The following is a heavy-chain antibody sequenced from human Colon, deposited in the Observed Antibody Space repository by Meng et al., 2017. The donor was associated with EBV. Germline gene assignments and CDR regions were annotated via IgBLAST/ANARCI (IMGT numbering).Heavy chain of an antibody. CDR2: IHSSGST. CDR3: ARASYGSGSPLGESWFDP. D-gene: IGHD3-10*01. V-gene: IGHV4-31*03. J-gene: IGHJ5*02. Sequence: QVQLKALGQGLVKPSQTLSLTCTVSGGSISRGGYYWSWIRQHPGKGLEWIGYIHSSGSTYYNPSLRSRLTISVDTSKNQFSLKLSSVTAADTAVYYCARASYGSGSPLGESWFDPWGQGTLVTVSS. CDR1: GGSISRGGYY.